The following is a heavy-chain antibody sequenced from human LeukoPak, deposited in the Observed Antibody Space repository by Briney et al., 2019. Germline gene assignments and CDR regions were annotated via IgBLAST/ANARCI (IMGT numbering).Heavy chain of an antibody. V-gene: IGHV1-46*01. CDR2: INPSGGST. Sequence: ASVKVSCKASGYTFTSYYMHWVRQALGQGLEWMGIINPSGGSTSYAQKFQGRVTMTRDTSTSTVYMELSSLGSEDTAVYYCTREYGGNSAGFDYWGQGTLVTVSS. J-gene: IGHJ4*02. CDR3: TREYGGNSAGFDY. CDR1: GYTFTSYY. D-gene: IGHD4-23*01.